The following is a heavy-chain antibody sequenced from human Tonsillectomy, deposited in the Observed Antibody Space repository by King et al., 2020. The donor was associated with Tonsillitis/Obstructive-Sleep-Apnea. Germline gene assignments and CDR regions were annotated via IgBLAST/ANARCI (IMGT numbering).Heavy chain of an antibody. V-gene: IGHV3-23*04. J-gene: IGHJ6*03. Sequence: VQLVESGGGLVQPGGSLRLSCAASAFTFSSYAMSWVRQAPGKGLEWVSAISGSGGSTYYADSVKGRFTISRDNSKNTLYLQMNSLRAEDTAVYYCAKTRNHGLHYYYYYYMDVWGKGTTVTVSS. CDR2: ISGSGGST. CDR3: AKTRNHGLHYYYYYYMDV. D-gene: IGHD1-14*01. CDR1: AFTFSSYA.